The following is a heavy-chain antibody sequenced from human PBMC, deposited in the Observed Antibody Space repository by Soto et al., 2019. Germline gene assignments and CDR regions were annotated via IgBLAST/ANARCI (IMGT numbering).Heavy chain of an antibody. CDR2: ITPIVGAA. Sequence: QVQLVQSGAEVKKPGSSVKVSCKASGGAFRSYTISWVRQAPGQGLEWMGGITPIVGAANYAQKFEGRVTISADKSTTTAYMELSNLTSEDTAVYYCARDEIAVANRVGMDVWGQGTTVSVSS. V-gene: IGHV1-69*06. CDR3: ARDEIAVANRVGMDV. CDR1: GGAFRSYT. D-gene: IGHD6-19*01. J-gene: IGHJ6*02.